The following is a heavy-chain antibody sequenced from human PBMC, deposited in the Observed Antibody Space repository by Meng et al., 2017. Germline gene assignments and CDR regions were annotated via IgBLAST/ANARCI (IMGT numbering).Heavy chain of an antibody. V-gene: IGHV4-31*01. CDR2: IYYSGST. CDR1: GCSISSGGYY. J-gene: IGHJ4*02. CDR3: ARVTSSYYFDY. D-gene: IGHD2/OR15-2a*01. Sequence: QLQDAGPGLLKPSHTLPLTLTVSGCSISSGGYYWSSIRQHPGKVLEWIGYIYYSGSTYYNPPLKSLVTISVDTSKNQFSLKWSSVTAADTAVYYCARVTSSYYFDYWGQGTLVTVSS.